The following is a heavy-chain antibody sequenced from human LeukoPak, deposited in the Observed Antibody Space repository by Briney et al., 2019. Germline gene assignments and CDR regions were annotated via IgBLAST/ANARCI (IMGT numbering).Heavy chain of an antibody. CDR2: ISWNSGSI. D-gene: IGHD4-23*01. J-gene: IGHJ6*02. Sequence: PGRSLRLSCAASGFTFDDYAMHWVRQAPGKGLEWVSGISWNSGSIGYADSVKGQFTISRDNAKNSLYLQMNSLRAEDTALYYCAKDPGGNSDYYYGTDVWGQGTTVTVSS. CDR1: GFTFDDYA. CDR3: AKDPGGNSDYYYGTDV. V-gene: IGHV3-9*01.